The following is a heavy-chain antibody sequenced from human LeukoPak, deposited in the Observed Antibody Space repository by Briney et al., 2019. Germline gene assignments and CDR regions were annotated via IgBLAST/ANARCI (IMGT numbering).Heavy chain of an antibody. CDR2: ISCSGGSA. J-gene: IGHJ5*02. Sequence: GGSLRLSCAVSGLTSSTYATSYAMTWVRQAPGKGLEWGSGISCSGGSAYYAESVKGRFTISRDNFKNTLYLQMNSLRDDDTAIYYCAKGATSGWLLYWFDPWGQGTLVTVSS. V-gene: IGHV3-23*01. CDR1: GLTSSTYATSYA. CDR3: AKGATSGWLLYWFDP. D-gene: IGHD6-19*01.